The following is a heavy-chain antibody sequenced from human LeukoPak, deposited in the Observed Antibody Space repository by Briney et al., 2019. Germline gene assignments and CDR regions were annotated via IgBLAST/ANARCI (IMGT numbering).Heavy chain of an antibody. J-gene: IGHJ4*02. Sequence: GGSLRLSCAASGFTFDDYAMHWVRQAPGKGLGWVSLISGDGGSTYYADSVKGRFTISRDNSKNSLYLQMNSLRTEDTALYYCANGREGFKCYFDYWGQGILVTVSS. CDR3: ANGREGFKCYFDY. D-gene: IGHD3-10*01. CDR2: ISGDGGST. V-gene: IGHV3-43*02. CDR1: GFTFDDYA.